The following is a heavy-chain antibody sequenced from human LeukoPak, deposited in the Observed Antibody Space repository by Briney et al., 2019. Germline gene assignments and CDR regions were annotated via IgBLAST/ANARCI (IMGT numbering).Heavy chain of an antibody. J-gene: IGHJ6*02. V-gene: IGHV4-39*01. CDR2: TFLSGGT. CDR3: RRHVSNGWDYYIGLFV. D-gene: IGHD6-25*01. CDR1: GGSISSDGVY. Sequence: SETLSLTCAVSGGSISSDGVYWSWVRQSPWKGLEWLGRTFLSGGTYYNPSLKSLVSISIDTYKNEYSLKRNSVTAADTALYYCRRHVSNGWDYYIGLFVWGQEATVTV.